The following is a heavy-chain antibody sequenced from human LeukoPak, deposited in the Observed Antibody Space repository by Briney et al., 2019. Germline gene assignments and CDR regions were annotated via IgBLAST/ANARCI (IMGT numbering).Heavy chain of an antibody. CDR2: IRFDGSNK. CDR1: GFILSSYG. D-gene: IGHD3-10*01. J-gene: IGHJ4*02. CDR3: GHRGPGCC. V-gene: IGHV3-30*02. Sequence: PGGSLRLSCAASGFILSSYGMHWVRQAPGKRLEWVAFIRFDGSNKYYADSVKGRFTISRDNARNTLYLQMNSLRAEDTAVYYCGHRGPGCCWGQGTLVTVSS.